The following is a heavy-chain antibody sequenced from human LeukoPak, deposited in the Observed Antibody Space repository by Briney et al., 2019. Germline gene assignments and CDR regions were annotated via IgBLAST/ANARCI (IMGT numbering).Heavy chain of an antibody. Sequence: ASVKVSCKASGYTFTGYYKHWVRQAPGQGLEWMGWINPNSGGTNYAQRFQGRVTMTRDTSISTAYMELSRLRSDDTAVYYCAREQGRDNWFDPWGQGTLVTVSS. CDR3: AREQGRDNWFDP. D-gene: IGHD1-26*01. CDR2: INPNSGGT. CDR1: GYTFTGYY. V-gene: IGHV1-2*02. J-gene: IGHJ5*02.